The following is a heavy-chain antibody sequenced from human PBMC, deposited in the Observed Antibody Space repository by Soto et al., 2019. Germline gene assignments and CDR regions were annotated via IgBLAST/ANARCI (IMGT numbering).Heavy chain of an antibody. Sequence: QVQLVESGGVVVQPGRSLRLSCAASGFTFSSYAMHWGRQAPGKGLEWVAVISYDGSNKYYADSVKGRFTISRDNTKNTLYLQMNSLRAEDTAVYYCARVRMATKKGLDAFDIWGQGTMVTVSS. CDR1: GFTFSSYA. CDR3: ARVRMATKKGLDAFDI. J-gene: IGHJ3*02. D-gene: IGHD5-12*01. CDR2: ISYDGSNK. V-gene: IGHV3-30-3*01.